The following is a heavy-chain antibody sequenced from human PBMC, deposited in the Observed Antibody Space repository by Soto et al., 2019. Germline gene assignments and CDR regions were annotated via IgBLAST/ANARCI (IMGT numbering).Heavy chain of an antibody. D-gene: IGHD4-17*01. J-gene: IGHJ4*02. CDR1: GFTFSSYA. V-gene: IGHV3-30-3*01. CDR2: ISYDGSNK. Sequence: QVQLVESGGGVVQPGRSLRLSCAASGFTFSSYAMHWVRQAPGKGLEWVAVISYDGSNKYYADSVKGRFTISRDNSKKTLYLQMHSLRAEDTAVYYCARDPGDYVDYVDYWGQGTLVTVSS. CDR3: ARDPGDYVDYVDY.